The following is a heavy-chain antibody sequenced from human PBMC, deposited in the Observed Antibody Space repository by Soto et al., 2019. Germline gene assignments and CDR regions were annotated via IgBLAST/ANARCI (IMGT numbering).Heavy chain of an antibody. CDR1: GGSFSGYY. D-gene: IGHD3-10*01. Sequence: SETLSLTCAVYGGSFSGYYWTWIRQPPETGLEWIGEINHSGSTNYNPSLKSRVTISVDTSKNQFSLKLSSVTAADTAVYYCARYMVRGVITYFDYWGQGTLVTVSS. CDR3: ARYMVRGVITYFDY. J-gene: IGHJ4*02. CDR2: INHSGST. V-gene: IGHV4-34*01.